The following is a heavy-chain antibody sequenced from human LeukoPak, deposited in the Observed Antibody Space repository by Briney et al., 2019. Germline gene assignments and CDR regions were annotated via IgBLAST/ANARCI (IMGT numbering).Heavy chain of an antibody. J-gene: IGHJ2*01. D-gene: IGHD3-10*01. CDR3: APPPYGSGSANWYFDL. V-gene: IGHV4-31*03. Sequence: PSQTLSLTCTVSGGSISGGGYYWSWIRQHPGKGLEWIGCIYYSGSTYHNPSLKSRVAISVDTSKNLFSLKLSSVTAADTAVYYCAPPPYGSGSANWYFDLWGRGTPVTVSS. CDR1: GGSISGGGYY. CDR2: IYYSGST.